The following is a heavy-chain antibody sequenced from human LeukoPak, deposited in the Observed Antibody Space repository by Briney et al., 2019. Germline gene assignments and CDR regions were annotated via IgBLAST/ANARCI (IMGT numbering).Heavy chain of an antibody. J-gene: IGHJ5*02. CDR3: ARGPPLFDP. Sequence: GGSLRLSCAASGFTFSSYSMDWVRQAPGKGLEWVSSISSSSYIYYADSVEGRFTISRDNAKKSLYLQMNSLRAEDTAVYYCARGPPLFDPWGQGTLVTVSS. CDR2: ISSSSYI. V-gene: IGHV3-21*01. CDR1: GFTFSSYS.